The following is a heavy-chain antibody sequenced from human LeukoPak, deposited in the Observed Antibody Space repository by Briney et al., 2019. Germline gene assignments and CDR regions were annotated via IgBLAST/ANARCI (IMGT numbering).Heavy chain of an antibody. CDR2: ISSSSSYI. V-gene: IGHV3-21*01. D-gene: IGHD4/OR15-4a*01. CDR3: ARDQRRAAAEYGAVYD. Sequence: GGSLRLSCAASGFTFSSYSMNWVRQAPGKGLEWVSSISSSSSYIYYADSVKGRFTISRDNAKNSLYLQMNSLRAEDTAVYYWARDQRRAAAEYGAVYDWGQGILVTAAS. J-gene: IGHJ4*02. CDR1: GFTFSSYS.